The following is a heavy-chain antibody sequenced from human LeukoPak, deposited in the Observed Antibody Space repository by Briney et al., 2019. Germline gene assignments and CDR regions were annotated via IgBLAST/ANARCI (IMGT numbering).Heavy chain of an antibody. CDR1: GYSISSGYY. V-gene: IGHV4-38-2*02. CDR3: ARASYSYDINGWVPFDY. J-gene: IGHJ4*02. Sequence: SETLSLTCTVSGYSISSGYYWGWIRQPPGKGLEWIGEINHSGSTNYNPSLKSRVTISGDTSKNQFSLRLSSVTAADTAVYYCARASYSYDINGWVPFDYWGQGTLVTVSS. D-gene: IGHD3-22*01. CDR2: INHSGST.